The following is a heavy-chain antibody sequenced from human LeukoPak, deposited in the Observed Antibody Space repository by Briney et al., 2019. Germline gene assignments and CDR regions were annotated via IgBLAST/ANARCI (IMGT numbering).Heavy chain of an antibody. CDR3: ARLPAARLISGAFDI. CDR2: IYSSGST. V-gene: IGHV4-59*01. CDR1: GASMTTYY. J-gene: IGHJ3*02. D-gene: IGHD1-20*01. Sequence: SETLSLTCTVSGASMTTYYWSWIRQPPGKGLEWVAYIYSSGSTNYNPSLKSRLTISIDTSKKQFSLKMSSVTAADTALYYCARLPAARLISGAFDIWGQGTMVTVSP.